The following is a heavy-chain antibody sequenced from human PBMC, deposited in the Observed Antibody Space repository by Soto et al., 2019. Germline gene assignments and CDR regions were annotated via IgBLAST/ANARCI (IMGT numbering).Heavy chain of an antibody. CDR2: MHPGDSDT. D-gene: IGHD4-4*01. V-gene: IGHV5-51*01. CDR3: TLAVTGSGWTY. J-gene: IGHJ4*02. CDR1: GYSFTSYW. Sequence: LGESLKISCKGSGYSFTSYWIGWVRQMPGKGLEWMGIMHPGDSDTRYSPSFQGQVTISADKSISTAYLQWSSLKASDTAMYYCTLAVTGSGWTYWGLGTLVTVS.